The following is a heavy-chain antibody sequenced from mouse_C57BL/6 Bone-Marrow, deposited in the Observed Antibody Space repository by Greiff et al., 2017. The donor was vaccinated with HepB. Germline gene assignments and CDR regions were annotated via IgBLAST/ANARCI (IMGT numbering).Heavy chain of an antibody. D-gene: IGHD2-1*01. J-gene: IGHJ3*01. CDR2: IWSGGST. V-gene: IGHV2-2*01. CDR1: GFSLTSYG. Sequence: VKLMESGPGLVQPSQSLSITCTVSGFSLTSYGVHWVRQSPGKGLEWLGVIWSGGSTDYNAAFISRLSISKDNSKSQVFLKMNSLQADDTAIYYCASYGNTWFAYWGQGTLVTVSA. CDR3: ASYGNTWFAY.